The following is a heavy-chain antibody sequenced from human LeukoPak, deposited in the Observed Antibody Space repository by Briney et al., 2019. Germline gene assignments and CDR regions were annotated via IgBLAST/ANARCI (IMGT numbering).Heavy chain of an antibody. CDR1: GGSISSGGYS. V-gene: IGHV4-30-2*01. CDR3: ARVGHDYYGSGSSAIDI. CDR2: IYHSGST. D-gene: IGHD3-10*01. J-gene: IGHJ3*02. Sequence: SETLSLTCAVSGGSISSGGYSWSWIRQPPGKGLEWIGYIYHSGSTYYNPSLKSRVSLSVDTSKNQFSLKVDSVTAADMAVYSCARVGHDYYGSGSSAIDIWGQGTMVTVSS.